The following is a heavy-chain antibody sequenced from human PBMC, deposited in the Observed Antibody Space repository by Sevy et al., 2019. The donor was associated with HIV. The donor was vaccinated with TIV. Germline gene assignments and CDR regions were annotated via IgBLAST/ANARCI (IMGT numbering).Heavy chain of an antibody. CDR1: GFTFSSYA. J-gene: IGHJ4*02. Sequence: GGSLRLSCAASGFTFSSYAMSWVRQAPGKGLEWVSIISGNGGTYYADSVKGRFTISRDNSKNMLYLQMNSLRAEDTAVYYCAKDPKVAGTFPYYFDYWGQGTLVTVSS. CDR2: ISGNGGT. V-gene: IGHV3-23*01. D-gene: IGHD6-19*01. CDR3: AKDPKVAGTFPYYFDY.